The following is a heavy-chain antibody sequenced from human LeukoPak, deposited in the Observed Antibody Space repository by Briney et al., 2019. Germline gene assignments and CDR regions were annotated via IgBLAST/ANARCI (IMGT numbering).Heavy chain of an antibody. V-gene: IGHV3-7*01. CDR3: ARDYDYANRGLDY. CDR2: INQDGSDK. J-gene: IGHJ4*02. D-gene: IGHD4-17*01. Sequence: GGSLRLSCAAGFTLSRYWMTWVRQAPGRGLEWVANINQDGSDKYYGDSVKGRFTISRDDATSSLSLQMNSLRGEDTAVYYCARDYDYANRGLDYWGQETLVTVSS. CDR1: GFTLSRYW.